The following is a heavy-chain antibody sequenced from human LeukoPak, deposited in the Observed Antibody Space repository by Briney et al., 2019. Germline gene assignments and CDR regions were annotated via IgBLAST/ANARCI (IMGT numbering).Heavy chain of an antibody. V-gene: IGHV1-8*01. CDR1: GYTFTSYD. Sequence: GASVKVSSKASGYTFTSYDINWVRQATGQGLEWMGWMNPNSGNTGYAQKFQGRVTMTRNTSISTAYMEMSSLRSEDTAVYYCARGSRGAVVPADWGQGTLVTVSS. D-gene: IGHD2-2*01. CDR2: MNPNSGNT. CDR3: ARGSRGAVVPAD. J-gene: IGHJ4*02.